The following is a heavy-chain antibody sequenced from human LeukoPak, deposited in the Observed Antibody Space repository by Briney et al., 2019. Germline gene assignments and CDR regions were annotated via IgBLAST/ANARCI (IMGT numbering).Heavy chain of an antibody. CDR3: AREGSGSYYRVWFDP. V-gene: IGHV4-34*01. Sequence: SETLSLTCAVYGGSFSGYYWSWIRQPPGKGLEWIGEINHSGSTNHNPSLKSRVTISVDTSKNQFSLKLSSVTAADTAVYYCAREGSGSYYRVWFDPWGQGTLVTVSS. CDR1: GGSFSGYY. D-gene: IGHD1-26*01. J-gene: IGHJ5*02. CDR2: INHSGST.